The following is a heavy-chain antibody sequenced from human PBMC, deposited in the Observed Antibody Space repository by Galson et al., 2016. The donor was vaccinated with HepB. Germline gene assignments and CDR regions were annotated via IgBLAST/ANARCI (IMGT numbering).Heavy chain of an antibody. Sequence: ETLSLTCTVSGGSINGYYWSWIRQPPGKRLEWIGYVYYTGSTNYNPSLKSRVTISVDTSKNQFSLKLRSVTAADTALYYCARGYYYDGPGYYPLDYWGQGTRVTVSS. J-gene: IGHJ4*02. CDR1: GGSINGYY. CDR2: VYYTGST. D-gene: IGHD3-22*01. V-gene: IGHV4-59*01. CDR3: ARGYYYDGPGYYPLDY.